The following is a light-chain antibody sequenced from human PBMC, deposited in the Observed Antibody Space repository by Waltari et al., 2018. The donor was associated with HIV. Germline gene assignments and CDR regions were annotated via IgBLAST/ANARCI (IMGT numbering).Light chain of an antibody. CDR3: QSTDVDGTWV. J-gene: IGLJ3*02. Sequence: SYDLTQTPSLSVSPGQTARINCSRGALPKKYSSWYRQKAGQAPVLLIYKDIERPSGIPERIAGSGSGTGITLTISGVQAEDEGDYFCQSTDVDGTWVFGGGTRLTVL. CDR2: KDI. V-gene: IGLV3-25*03. CDR1: ALPKKY.